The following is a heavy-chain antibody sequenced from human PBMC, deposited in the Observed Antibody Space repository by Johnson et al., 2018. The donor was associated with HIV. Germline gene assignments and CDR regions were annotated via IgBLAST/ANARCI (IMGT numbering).Heavy chain of an antibody. J-gene: IGHJ3*02. D-gene: IGHD3-16*02. CDR3: ARSLGGELSLYTYGSDVFDI. Sequence: VQLVESGGGVVQPGRSLRLSCTASGFTFSTYDMHWVRQAPGKGLEWVANIKQDGGEKYYVDSVKGRFTISSDNSKNTLYLQMNSLRTEDTAVYYCARSLGGELSLYTYGSDVFDIWGQGTMVTVSS. V-gene: IGHV3-7*01. CDR2: IKQDGGEK. CDR1: GFTFSTYD.